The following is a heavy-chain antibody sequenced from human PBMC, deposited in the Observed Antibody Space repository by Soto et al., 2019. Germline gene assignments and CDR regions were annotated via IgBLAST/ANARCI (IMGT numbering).Heavy chain of an antibody. J-gene: IGHJ6*02. D-gene: IGHD2-2*02. CDR1: GYTFTGYY. Sequence: AASVKVSCKASGYTFTGYYVHWVRQAPGQGPEWMGWINPNSGGTNYAQKFQGWVTMTRDTSISTAYMELSRLRSDDTAVYYCARAGYCSSTSCYRPYYYYGMDVWGQGTTVTVCS. CDR3: ARAGYCSSTSCYRPYYYYGMDV. V-gene: IGHV1-2*04. CDR2: INPNSGGT.